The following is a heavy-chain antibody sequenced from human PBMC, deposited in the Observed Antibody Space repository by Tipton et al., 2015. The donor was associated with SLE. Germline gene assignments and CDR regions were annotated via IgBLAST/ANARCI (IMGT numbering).Heavy chain of an antibody. CDR2: INPSAGST. D-gene: IGHD6-13*01. CDR1: GYTFTSYY. Sequence: QVQLVQSGAEVKKPGASVKVSCKASGYTFTSYYIHWVRQAPGQGLDWMGIINPSAGSTTYAQKFQGRVTMTRDTSTSTVYMELSSLRSEDTAVYYCARDGSSSSYFDYWGQGTLVTVSS. CDR3: ARDGSSSSYFDY. V-gene: IGHV1-46*01. J-gene: IGHJ4*02.